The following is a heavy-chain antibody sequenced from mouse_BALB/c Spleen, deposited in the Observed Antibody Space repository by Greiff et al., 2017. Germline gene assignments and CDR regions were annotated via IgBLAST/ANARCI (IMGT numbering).Heavy chain of an antibody. CDR2: ISSGGGNT. CDR1: GFTFSSYT. Sequence: EVHLVESGGGLVKPGGSLNLSCSASGFTFSSYTMSWVRQTPEKRLEWVATISSGGGNTYYPDSVKGRFTIARDNAKNNLYLQMSSLRSEDTALYYCASLYYYGSIYAMDYWGQGTSVTISS. CDR3: ASLYYYGSIYAMDY. V-gene: IGHV5-9*03. J-gene: IGHJ4*01. D-gene: IGHD1-1*01.